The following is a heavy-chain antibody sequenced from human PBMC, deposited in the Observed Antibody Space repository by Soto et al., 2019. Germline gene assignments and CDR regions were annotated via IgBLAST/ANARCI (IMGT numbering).Heavy chain of an antibody. CDR2: IIPISETT. V-gene: IGHV1-69*01. Sequence: QVQLVQSGAEVKKPGSSVKVSCKASGGTFSSYAISWVRQAPGQGLEWMGGIIPISETTNYAQKFQGRVRSTADESKSTAYMELSSLRSEDTAVYYWARSQGSSTSLEIYYFYYYGMDVWGQGTTVTVSS. D-gene: IGHD2-2*01. J-gene: IGHJ6*02. CDR1: GGTFSSYA. CDR3: ARSQGSSTSLEIYYFYYYGMDV.